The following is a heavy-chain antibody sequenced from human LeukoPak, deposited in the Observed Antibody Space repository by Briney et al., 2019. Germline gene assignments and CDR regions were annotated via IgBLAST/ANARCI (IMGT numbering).Heavy chain of an antibody. D-gene: IGHD6-13*01. CDR1: GYTFTSYD. Sequence: GASVKVSCKASGYTFTSYDINGVRQATGQGLKWMGWMNPNSGNTGYAQKFQGRVTMTRNTSISTAYMELSSLRSEDTAVYYCARVESSSWGYYYYYYMDVWGKGTTVTVSS. CDR2: MNPNSGNT. CDR3: ARVESSSWGYYYYYYMDV. J-gene: IGHJ6*03. V-gene: IGHV1-8*01.